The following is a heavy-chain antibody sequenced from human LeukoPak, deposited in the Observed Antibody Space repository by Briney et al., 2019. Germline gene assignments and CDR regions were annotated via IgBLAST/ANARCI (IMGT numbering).Heavy chain of an antibody. CDR1: GFTFSSYD. J-gene: IGHJ3*02. Sequence: GGSLRLSCAASGFTFSSYDMHWVRPAPGKGLEWVSVISSDENNKHYADSVKGRFAISRDNSKNTLYLQMSSLRPEDTAVYYCAKEGRWLQLGGAFDIWGQGTMVTVSS. V-gene: IGHV3-30*18. CDR3: AKEGRWLQLGGAFDI. D-gene: IGHD5-24*01. CDR2: ISSDENNK.